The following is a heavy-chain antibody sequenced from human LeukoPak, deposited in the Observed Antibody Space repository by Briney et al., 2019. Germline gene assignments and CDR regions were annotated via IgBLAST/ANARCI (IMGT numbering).Heavy chain of an antibody. J-gene: IGHJ4*02. CDR1: GFTFSSYG. CDR3: ASNYDILTEIDY. CDR2: ISYDGSNK. V-gene: IGHV3-30*03. D-gene: IGHD3-9*01. Sequence: GGSLKLSCAASGFTFSSYGMHWVRQAPGKGLEWVAVISYDGSNKYYADSVKGRFTISRDNSKNTLYLQMNSLRAEDTAVYYCASNYDILTEIDYWGQGTLVTVSS.